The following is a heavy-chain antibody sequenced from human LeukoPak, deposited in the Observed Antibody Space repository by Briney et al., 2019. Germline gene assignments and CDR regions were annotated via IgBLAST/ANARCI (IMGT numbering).Heavy chain of an antibody. CDR1: GYTFTGYY. V-gene: IGHV1-2*06. CDR3: ARLMATINDWFDP. D-gene: IGHD5-24*01. Sequence: ASVKVSCKASGYTFTGYYMHWVRQAPGQGLEWMGRTNPNSGGTNYAQKFQGRVTMTRDTSISTAYMELSRLRSDDTAVYYCARLMATINDWFDPWGQGTLVTVSS. J-gene: IGHJ5*02. CDR2: TNPNSGGT.